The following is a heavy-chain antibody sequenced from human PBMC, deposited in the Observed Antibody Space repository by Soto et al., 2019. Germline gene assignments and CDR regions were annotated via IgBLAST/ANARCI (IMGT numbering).Heavy chain of an antibody. Sequence: QVQLVQSGAEVKKPGASVKVSCKASGYTFTSYDSNWVRQATGQGLEWMGWMNPNSGNTGYAQKFQGRVTMTRNTSICTAYMELSSLRSEDTAVYYGAVGGYYPYYYYYGMEVWGQGTTVTVSS. CDR3: AVGGYYPYYYYYGMEV. CDR1: GYTFTSYD. D-gene: IGHD3-22*01. J-gene: IGHJ6*02. CDR2: MNPNSGNT. V-gene: IGHV1-8*01.